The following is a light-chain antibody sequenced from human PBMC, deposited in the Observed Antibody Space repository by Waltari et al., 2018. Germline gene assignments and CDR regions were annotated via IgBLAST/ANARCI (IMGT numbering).Light chain of an antibody. V-gene: IGKV1-9*01. CDR2: GAS. J-gene: IGKJ2*02. Sequence: DIQLTQSPSFLSASVGDRVTITVRASQGIISYLAWYQQKPWKAPKVLIYGASTLQRGVPSRFSGRGSGTEFTLTISSLQPEDFATYYCQQLKSYPRTFGQGTKLEIK. CDR3: QQLKSYPRT. CDR1: QGIISY.